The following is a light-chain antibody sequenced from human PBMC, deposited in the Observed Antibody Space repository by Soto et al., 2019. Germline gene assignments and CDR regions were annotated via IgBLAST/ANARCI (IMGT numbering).Light chain of an antibody. CDR2: DVS. CDR1: SSDIDAYNY. Sequence: SVLSKPHSLSVSPGQSITISCTRTSSDIDAYNYVSWYQQHPGKAPKLMIYDVSNRPSGISNRFSGSKSGNTASLTISGLQAEDEADYYCGSYTTSSNYVFGTGTKVTVL. CDR3: GSYTTSSNYV. V-gene: IGLV2-14*01. J-gene: IGLJ1*01.